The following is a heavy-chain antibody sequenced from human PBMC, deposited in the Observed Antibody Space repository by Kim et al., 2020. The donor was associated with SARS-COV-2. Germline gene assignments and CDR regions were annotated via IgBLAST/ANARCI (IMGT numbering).Heavy chain of an antibody. D-gene: IGHD3-3*01. J-gene: IGHJ5*02. CDR2: ISGSGGST. V-gene: IGHV3-23*01. CDR3: AKPSPNYDFWSGYFFFNGNWFDP. Sequence: GGSLRLSCAASGFTFSSYAMSWVRQAPGKGLEWVSAISGSGGSTYYADSVKGRFTISRDNSKNTLYLQMNSLRAEDTAVYYCAKPSPNYDFWSGYFFFNGNWFDPWGQGTLVTVSS. CDR1: GFTFSSYA.